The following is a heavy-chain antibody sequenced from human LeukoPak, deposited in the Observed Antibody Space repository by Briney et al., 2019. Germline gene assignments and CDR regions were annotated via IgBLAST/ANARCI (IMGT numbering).Heavy chain of an antibody. CDR2: MSSSSSCT. Sequence: GGSLRLSCAASGFTFRDYYMSWVRQAPGKGLEWVSYMSSSSSCTNYADSVKGRFTISRDNAKNSLYLQMNSLRAEDTAVYYFARDARFVVVPAGIVGYFDRWVRGTLVTVCS. CDR1: GFTFRDYY. D-gene: IGHD2-2*01. J-gene: IGHJ2*01. V-gene: IGHV3-11*05. CDR3: ARDARFVVVPAGIVGYFDR.